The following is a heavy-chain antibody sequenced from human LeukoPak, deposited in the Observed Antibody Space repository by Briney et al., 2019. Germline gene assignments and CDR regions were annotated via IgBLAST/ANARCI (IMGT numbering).Heavy chain of an antibody. D-gene: IGHD2-2*01. Sequence: PSETLSLTCAVYGGSFSGYYWSWIRQPPGKGLEWIGEINHSGSTNYNPSLKSRVTISVDTSKNQFSLKLSSVTAADTAVYYCVRGHGQLLPFDYWGQETLVAVSS. CDR2: INHSGST. J-gene: IGHJ4*02. V-gene: IGHV4-34*01. CDR3: VRGHGQLLPFDY. CDR1: GGSFSGYY.